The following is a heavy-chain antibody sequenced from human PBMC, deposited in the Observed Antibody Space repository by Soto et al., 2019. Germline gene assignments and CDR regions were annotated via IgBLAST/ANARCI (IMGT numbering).Heavy chain of an antibody. CDR1: GGSISSGGYY. CDR2: IYYSGST. Sequence: QVQLQESGPGLVKPSQTLSLTCTVSGGSISSGGYYWSWIRQDPGKGLEWIGFIYYSGSTYYNPSLKSRVTIAVDTSKNQFSLKLSSVTAADTAVYYCARSEAGHDAFDIWGQGTMVTVSS. D-gene: IGHD6-13*01. J-gene: IGHJ3*02. V-gene: IGHV4-31*03. CDR3: ARSEAGHDAFDI.